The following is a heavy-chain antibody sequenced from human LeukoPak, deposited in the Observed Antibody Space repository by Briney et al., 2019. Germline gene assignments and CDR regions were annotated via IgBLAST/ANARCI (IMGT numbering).Heavy chain of an antibody. CDR1: GGSISSSSYY. D-gene: IGHD3-10*01. J-gene: IGHJ4*02. Sequence: SETLSLTCTVSGGSISSSSYYWGWIRQPPGKGLEWIGEINHSGSTNYNPSLKSRVTISVDTSKNQFSLKLSSVTAADTAVYYCARRQDGVYYYGSGSYKYSDYWGQGTLVTVSS. CDR3: ARRQDGVYYYGSGSYKYSDY. CDR2: INHSGST. V-gene: IGHV4-39*07.